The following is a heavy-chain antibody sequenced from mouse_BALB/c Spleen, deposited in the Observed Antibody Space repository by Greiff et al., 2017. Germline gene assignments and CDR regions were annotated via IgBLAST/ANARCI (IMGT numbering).Heavy chain of an antibody. CDR3: ARSDIWGFFDY. J-gene: IGHJ2*01. CDR2: ISDGGSYT. Sequence: EVHLVESGGGLVKPGGSLKLSCAASGFTFSDYYMYWVRQTPEKRLEWVATISDGGSYTYYPDSVKGRFTISRDNAKNNLYLQMSSLKSEDTAMYYCARSDIWGFFDYWGQGTTLTVSS. CDR1: GFTFSDYY. D-gene: IGHD1-1*02. V-gene: IGHV5-4*02.